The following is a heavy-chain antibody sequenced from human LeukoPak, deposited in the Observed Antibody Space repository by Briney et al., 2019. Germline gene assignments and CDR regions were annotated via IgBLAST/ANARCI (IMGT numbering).Heavy chain of an antibody. CDR1: GFTFSSYS. J-gene: IGHJ4*02. CDR2: ISSSSSTI. CDR3: ASKDVLGPFDY. V-gene: IGHV3-48*04. Sequence: GGSLRLSCAASGFTFSSYSMNWVRQAPGKGLEWVSYISSSSSTIYYADSVKGRFTISRDNAKNSLYLQMNSLRAEDTAVYYCASKDVLGPFDYWGQGTLVTVSS.